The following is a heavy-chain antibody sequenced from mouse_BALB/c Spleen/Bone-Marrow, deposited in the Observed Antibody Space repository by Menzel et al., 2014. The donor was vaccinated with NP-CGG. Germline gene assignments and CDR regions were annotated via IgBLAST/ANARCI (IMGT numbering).Heavy chain of an antibody. Sequence: LQQSGGGLVQPGGSMKLSCVASGFTFSNYWMNWVRQSPEKGLEWVAEIRLKSNNYATHYAESVKGRFTNSRDDSKSSVYLQMNNLRAEDTGIYYCTTGFAYWGQGTLVTVSA. CDR3: TTGFAY. CDR2: IRLKSNNYAT. CDR1: GFTFSNYW. J-gene: IGHJ3*01. V-gene: IGHV6-6*02.